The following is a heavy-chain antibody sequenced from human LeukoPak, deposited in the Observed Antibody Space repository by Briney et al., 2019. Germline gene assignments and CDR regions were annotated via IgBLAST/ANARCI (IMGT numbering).Heavy chain of an antibody. D-gene: IGHD2-21*02. CDR2: MYTGGGR. Sequence: GGSLRLSCAASGFSVSNYYMSWVRQPPGKGLEWVSVMYTGGGRYYGDSVKGRFTISRDNSKNTVFLQMNSLRVEDTALYYCTRGQSYCGADCYSDWGQGTLVTVSS. CDR3: TRGQSYCGADCYSD. J-gene: IGHJ4*02. V-gene: IGHV3-66*01. CDR1: GFSVSNYY.